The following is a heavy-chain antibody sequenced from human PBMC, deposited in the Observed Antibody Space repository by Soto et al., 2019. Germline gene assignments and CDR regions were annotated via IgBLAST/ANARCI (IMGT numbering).Heavy chain of an antibody. J-gene: IGHJ3*01. Sequence: EVQLLESGGGLVQPGGSLRLSCAASEFTFSNYVMNWVRQAPGKGLEWVSTISGSGDSPFYADSVKGRFTVSRDNFKSTLYLQMNRLRANDTAIYYCATRGITSRTSCSCFDLWGQGTVVTVSS. V-gene: IGHV3-23*01. CDR3: ATRGITSRTSCSCFDL. CDR1: EFTFSNYV. D-gene: IGHD1-20*01. CDR2: ISGSGDSP.